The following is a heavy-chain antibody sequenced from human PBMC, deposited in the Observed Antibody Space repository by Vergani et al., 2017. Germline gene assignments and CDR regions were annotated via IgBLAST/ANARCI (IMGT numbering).Heavy chain of an antibody. CDR3: AREPPPGYCLGGSCYLDN. CDR1: GGTFGRYA. J-gene: IGHJ4*02. V-gene: IGHV1-69*01. D-gene: IGHD2-15*01. CDR2: IIPIFGTE. Sequence: QVQLVQSGVEVKKPGSSVKVSCKASGGTFGRYAISWVRQAPGQGLEWMGGIIPIFGTENYAQKFQGRVTLSADESTSTAYMELSRLRSEDTAVYYCAREPPPGYCLGGSCYLDNWGQGTLVTVSS.